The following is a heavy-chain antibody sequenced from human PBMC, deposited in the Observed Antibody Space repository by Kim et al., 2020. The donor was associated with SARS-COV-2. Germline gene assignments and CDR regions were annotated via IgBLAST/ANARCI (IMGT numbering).Heavy chain of an antibody. Sequence: YPAKFPGRVTMTRDTSTSTVYMGLSSLRSEDTAVYYCARPGIAAAGDLDYWGQGTLVTVSS. V-gene: IGHV1-46*03. J-gene: IGHJ4*02. CDR3: ARPGIAAAGDLDY. D-gene: IGHD6-13*01.